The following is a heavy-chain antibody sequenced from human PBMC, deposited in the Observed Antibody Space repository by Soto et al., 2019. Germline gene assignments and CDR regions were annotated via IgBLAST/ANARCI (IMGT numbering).Heavy chain of an antibody. CDR1: GGSISSYY. V-gene: IGHV4-59*08. CDR2: IYYSGST. Sequence: PSETLSLTCTVSGGSISSYYWSWIRQPPGKGLEWIGYIYYSGSTNYNPSLKSRVTISVDTSKNQFSLKLSSVTAADTAVYYCARAYYDILTGTKLGWFDPWGQGTLVTVSS. D-gene: IGHD3-9*01. J-gene: IGHJ5*02. CDR3: ARAYYDILTGTKLGWFDP.